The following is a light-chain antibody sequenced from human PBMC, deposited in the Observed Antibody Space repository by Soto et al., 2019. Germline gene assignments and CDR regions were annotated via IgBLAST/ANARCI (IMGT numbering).Light chain of an antibody. J-gene: IGKJ2*01. V-gene: IGKV3-20*01. Sequence: EIVLTQSPGTLSLSPGEGATLSCRASQSVSSNYLAWYQQKPGQAPRLLIYGASSRASGIPDRFSGSGSGTDFTLTISRLEPEDFAVYYCQQYGTSPEYTFGQGTKLE. CDR1: QSVSSNY. CDR2: GAS. CDR3: QQYGTSPEYT.